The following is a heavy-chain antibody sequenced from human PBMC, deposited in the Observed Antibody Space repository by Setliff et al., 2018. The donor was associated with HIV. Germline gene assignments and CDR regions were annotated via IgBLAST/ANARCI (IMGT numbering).Heavy chain of an antibody. CDR3: ARHRPWEVDVFDI. CDR2: ISYNGIT. V-gene: IGHV4-59*08. J-gene: IGHJ3*02. CDR1: GGSISNYY. D-gene: IGHD1-26*01. Sequence: SETLSLTCTVSGGSISNYYWSWIRQPPRKGLEWVGYISYNGITTYNPSLKSRVTISVDTSKNQFSLKLTSVTAADTAVYYCARHRPWEVDVFDIWGQGTMVTVSS.